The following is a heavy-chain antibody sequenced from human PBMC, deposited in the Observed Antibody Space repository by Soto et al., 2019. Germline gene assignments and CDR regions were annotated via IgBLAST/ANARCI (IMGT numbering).Heavy chain of an antibody. CDR1: GGSFSGYS. CDR2: INHTGST. Sequence: QVQLQQWGAGLLKPSETLSLTCAVYGGSFSGYSWTWIRQPPGTGLEWIGEINHTGSTNYNPSLKRRFTISVDASKNQFSLKLTSVTAADTAVYYCARDKIAGLLDYWGQGTLVTVSS. CDR3: ARDKIAGLLDY. V-gene: IGHV4-34*01. D-gene: IGHD2-21*01. J-gene: IGHJ4*02.